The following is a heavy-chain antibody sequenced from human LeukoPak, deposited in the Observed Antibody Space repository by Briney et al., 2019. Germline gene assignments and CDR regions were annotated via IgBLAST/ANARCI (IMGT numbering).Heavy chain of an antibody. CDR2: IRSKTYGGVT. V-gene: IGHV3-49*04. Sequence: SLRLSCPASGFIFGDSVMSWVRQAPGKGMEWVGLIRSKTYGGVTEYVASVKGRFTVSSVDSNGIAYLDINSLIFEDKGVYYCARGCGWYGPWGQGTLVSVSS. CDR3: ARGCGWYGP. J-gene: IGHJ5*02. CDR1: GFIFGDSV. D-gene: IGHD2-21*01.